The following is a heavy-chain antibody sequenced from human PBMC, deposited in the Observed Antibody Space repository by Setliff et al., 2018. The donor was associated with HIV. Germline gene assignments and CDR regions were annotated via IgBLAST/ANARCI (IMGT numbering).Heavy chain of an antibody. CDR1: DYTFTTYW. J-gene: IGHJ3*02. CDR3: ARRDGRSMNAFEI. V-gene: IGHV5-51*01. Sequence: GESLKISCKAVDYTFTTYWIGWVRQMPGEGLEWMGIIYPKDSNIKYNPSFQNQVTISADKSISTAYLQVHNLKASDTATYYCARRDGRSMNAFEIWGPGTMVTVSS. D-gene: IGHD6-13*01. CDR2: IYPKDSNI.